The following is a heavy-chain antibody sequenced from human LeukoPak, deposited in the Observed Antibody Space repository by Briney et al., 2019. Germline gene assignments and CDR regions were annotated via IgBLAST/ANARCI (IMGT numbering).Heavy chain of an antibody. CDR1: GGSISSYY. Sequence: SETLSLTCTVSGGSISSYYWSWIRQPPGKGLEWIGNIYSSGTTNYNPSLKSRVTISMDTSKNQFSLKLSSVTAADTAVYYCARQGLHDAFDIWGQGTMVTVSS. V-gene: IGHV4-59*08. D-gene: IGHD4-11*01. J-gene: IGHJ3*02. CDR2: IYSSGTT. CDR3: ARQGLHDAFDI.